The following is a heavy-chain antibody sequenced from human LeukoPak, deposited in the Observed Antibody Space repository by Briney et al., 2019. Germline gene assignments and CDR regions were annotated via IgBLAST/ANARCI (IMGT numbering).Heavy chain of an antibody. J-gene: IGHJ4*02. Sequence: PGGSLRLSCAASGFTFNNYSMNWVRQAPGKGLEWVSYISSSSGTTYDADSVKGRFTISRHNAKDSLYLQMNSLRAEDTAVYYCAGEGYCSGGSCYSGANYWGQGTLVTVSS. V-gene: IGHV3-48*01. CDR2: ISSSSGTT. D-gene: IGHD2-15*01. CDR3: AGEGYCSGGSCYSGANY. CDR1: GFTFNNYS.